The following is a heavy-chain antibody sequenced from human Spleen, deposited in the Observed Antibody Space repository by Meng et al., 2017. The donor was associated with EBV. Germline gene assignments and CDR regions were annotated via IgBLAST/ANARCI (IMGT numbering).Heavy chain of an antibody. V-gene: IGHV1-18*01. CDR2: INGYNGNT. CDR3: ARGGATYPRY. Sequence: QVQLVPSGPEMEEPGASGRVSCKASGYSFSSYSITWVRQAPGQGPEWMGWINGYNGNTNYAQRFQDRVTMTTDTSTSTAYMELKSLRSDDTAVYYCARGGATYPRYWGQGALVTVSS. D-gene: IGHD4/OR15-4a*01. CDR1: GYSFSSYS. J-gene: IGHJ4*02.